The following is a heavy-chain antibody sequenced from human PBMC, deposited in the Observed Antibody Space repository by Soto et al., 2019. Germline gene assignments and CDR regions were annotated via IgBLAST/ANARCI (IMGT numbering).Heavy chain of an antibody. CDR3: AVYGYGVSAAAY. V-gene: IGHV3-7*03. D-gene: IGHD4-17*01. CDR2: INQDGSER. J-gene: IGHJ4*02. Sequence: SGGSLRLSWAGSGLTFRNDWLRWVRQAPGKGLEWVANINQDGSERYYVDSVRGRFTISRDNVENSLYLQLNSLRPEDTAVYYCAVYGYGVSAAAYWGQGTLVTVSS. CDR1: GLTFRNDW.